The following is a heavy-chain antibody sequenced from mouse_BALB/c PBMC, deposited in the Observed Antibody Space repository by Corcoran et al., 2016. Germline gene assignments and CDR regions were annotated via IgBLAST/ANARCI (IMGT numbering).Heavy chain of an antibody. CDR2: INPYNGAT. D-gene: IGHD2-4*01. V-gene: IGHV1-26*01. CDR3: AREGDYPFAY. Sequence: EVQLQQSGPELVKPGASVKISCKASGYSFTGYYMHWVKQSHVKSLEWIGRINPYNGATSYNQNFKDKASLTVDKSSSTAYMELHSLTSEDSAVYYCAREGDYPFAYWGLGTLVTVSA. CDR1: GYSFTGYY. J-gene: IGHJ3*01.